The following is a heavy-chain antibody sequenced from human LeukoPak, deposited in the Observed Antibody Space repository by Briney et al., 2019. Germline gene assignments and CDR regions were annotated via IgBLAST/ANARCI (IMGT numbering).Heavy chain of an antibody. CDR1: GLTVSSNY. CDR2: IYSG. V-gene: IGHV3-66*01. CDR3: ARVAARGPIDY. D-gene: IGHD6-6*01. Sequence: GGSLRLSCAASGLTVSSNYMSRVRQAPGKGLEWVSVIYSGFYADSVKGRFTISRDNSKNTLYLQMNSLRAEDTAVYYCARVAARGPIDYWGQGTLVTVSS. J-gene: IGHJ4*02.